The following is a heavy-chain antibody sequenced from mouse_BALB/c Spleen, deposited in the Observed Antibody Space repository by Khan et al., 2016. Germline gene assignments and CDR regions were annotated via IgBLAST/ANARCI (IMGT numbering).Heavy chain of an antibody. CDR1: GYTFTSYW. Sequence: QVQLKQSGAELVRPGASVKLSCKASGYTFTSYWINWVKQRPGQGLEWIGNIYPSDSYTNYNQKFKDKATLTVDKSSSTAYMQLSSPTSEDSAVXYCTRWFAYWGQGTLVTVSA. CDR3: TRWFAY. J-gene: IGHJ3*01. V-gene: IGHV1-69*02. CDR2: IYPSDSYT.